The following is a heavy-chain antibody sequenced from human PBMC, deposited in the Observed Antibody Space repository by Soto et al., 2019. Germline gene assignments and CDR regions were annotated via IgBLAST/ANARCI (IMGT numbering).Heavy chain of an antibody. V-gene: IGHV1-69*13. Sequence: GASVKVSCKASGGTFSSYAISWVRQAPGQGLEWMGGIIPIFGTANYAQKFQGRVTITADESTSTAYMELSSLRSEDTAVYYCARGELGYCSSTSCYLSHWGQGTLVTVSS. D-gene: IGHD2-2*01. CDR2: IIPIFGTA. J-gene: IGHJ4*02. CDR1: GGTFSSYA. CDR3: ARGELGYCSSTSCYLSH.